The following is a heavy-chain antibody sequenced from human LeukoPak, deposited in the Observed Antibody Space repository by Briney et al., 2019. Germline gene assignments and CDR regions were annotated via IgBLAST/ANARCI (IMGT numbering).Heavy chain of an antibody. CDR3: AKDGGPISSGWYVY. D-gene: IGHD6-19*01. CDR1: GFTFDDYA. CDR2: ISWNSGSI. Sequence: PGGSLRLSCAASGFTFDDYAMHWVRQAPGKGLEWVSGISWNSGSIGYADSVKGRFTISRDNAKNSLYLQMNSLRAEDTALYYCAKDGGPISSGWYVYWGQGTLVTVSS. V-gene: IGHV3-9*01. J-gene: IGHJ4*02.